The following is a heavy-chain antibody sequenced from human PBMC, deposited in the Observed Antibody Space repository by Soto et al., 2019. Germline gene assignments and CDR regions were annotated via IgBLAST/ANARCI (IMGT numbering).Heavy chain of an antibody. Sequence: GGSLRLSXTASGFNFRSYAMSWVRQAPGKGLEWVSIISSNGEGTHHTGATYYADSVRGRFTISRDNSKNTLSLQMNSLRAEDTAIYFCTKAIYCSSTSCYSGGDTFHVWGQGTMVTVSS. J-gene: IGHJ3*01. CDR2: ISSNGEGTHHTGAT. D-gene: IGHD2-2*01. CDR3: TKAIYCSSTSCYSGGDTFHV. V-gene: IGHV3-23*01. CDR1: GFNFRSYA.